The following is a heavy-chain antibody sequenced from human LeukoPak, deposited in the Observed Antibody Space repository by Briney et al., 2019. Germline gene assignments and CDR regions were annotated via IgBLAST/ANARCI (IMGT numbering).Heavy chain of an antibody. CDR3: AREAYYGSGSYRDEYDY. CDR2: ISASGDTI. CDR1: GFTFSDYY. J-gene: IGHJ4*02. D-gene: IGHD3-10*01. V-gene: IGHV3-11*04. Sequence: PGGSLRLSCAASGFTFSDYYMGWIRQAPGKGLQWVSYISASGDTIYYSDSVKGRFTISRDNAKNSLFLQMNRLRGEDTAVYYCAREAYYGSGSYRDEYDYWGQGTLVTVSS.